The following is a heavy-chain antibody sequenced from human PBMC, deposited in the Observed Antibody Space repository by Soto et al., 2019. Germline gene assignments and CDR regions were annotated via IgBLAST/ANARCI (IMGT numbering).Heavy chain of an antibody. Sequence: QVQLVQSGAEVKKPGASVKVSCKASGYTFTSYDISWVRQAPGQGLEWMGWISAYKGNTNYAQKLQGXXTXTXXTSTSTAYMELRSLSSDDTAVYYCARVRDGGYSRVWGQGTLVTVSS. CDR2: ISAYKGNT. CDR3: ARVRDGGYSRV. D-gene: IGHD2-15*01. CDR1: GYTFTSYD. J-gene: IGHJ4*02. V-gene: IGHV1-18*01.